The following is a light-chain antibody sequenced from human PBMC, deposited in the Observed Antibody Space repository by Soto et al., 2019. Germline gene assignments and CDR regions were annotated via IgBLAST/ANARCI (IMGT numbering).Light chain of an antibody. CDR2: AAS. Sequence: DIQLTQSPSSLSASVGDRVTITCRASQLVXNYLSWYQQKPGKAPKCLXDAASSLQRGGPSRLSGSGSGTEFTLIISSLQPEDFANYYCLQHKSDTWTFGQGTKVDIK. V-gene: IGKV1-17*01. J-gene: IGKJ1*01. CDR1: QLVXNY. CDR3: LQHKSDTWT.